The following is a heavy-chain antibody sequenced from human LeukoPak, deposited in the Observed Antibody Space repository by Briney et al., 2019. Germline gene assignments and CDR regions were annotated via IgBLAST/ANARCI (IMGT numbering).Heavy chain of an antibody. D-gene: IGHD3-16*01. Sequence: SETLPLTRPGCGCFLRKQNCYQLGRQPPGKELEWIGEIYHSGSTNYNPSLKSRVTISVDKSKNQFSLKLTSVTAADTDVYYCARFGSYYYGARGNTGFDYWGQGTLVTVSS. CDR1: GCFLRKQNC. CDR3: ARFGSYYYGARGNTGFDY. CDR2: IYHSGST. J-gene: IGHJ4*02. V-gene: IGHV4-4*02.